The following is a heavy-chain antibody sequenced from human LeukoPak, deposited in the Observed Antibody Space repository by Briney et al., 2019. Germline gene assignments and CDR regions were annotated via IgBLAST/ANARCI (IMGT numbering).Heavy chain of an antibody. CDR1: GYTFTGYY. V-gene: IGHV1-2*02. J-gene: IGHJ6*03. CDR2: INPNSGGT. CDR3: ARGNWNDVAYYYYYMDV. Sequence: ASVKVSCKASGYTFTGYYMHWVRQAPGRGLEWMGWINPNSGGTNYAQKFQGRVTMTRDTSISTAYMELSRLRSDDTAVYYCARGNWNDVAYYYYYMDVWGKGTTVTVSS. D-gene: IGHD1-1*01.